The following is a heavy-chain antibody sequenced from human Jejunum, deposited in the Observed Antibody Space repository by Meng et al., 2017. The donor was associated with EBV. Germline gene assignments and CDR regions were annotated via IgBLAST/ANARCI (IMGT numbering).Heavy chain of an antibody. CDR1: GNTFTNYG. CDR2: ISAYNGNT. CDR3: TILSHCDGGICYSYDY. V-gene: IGHV1-18*01. J-gene: IGHJ4*02. Sequence: VQAVQRVGWCDERVSHVKVYFKSSGNTFTNYGGSWVRQAPGQGLEWMGWISAYNGNTDDAQKLQGRVTMTTDTLTSTAYMELRSLRSDDTAVYYCTILSHCDGGICYSYDYWGQGTLVTVSS. D-gene: IGHD2-15*01.